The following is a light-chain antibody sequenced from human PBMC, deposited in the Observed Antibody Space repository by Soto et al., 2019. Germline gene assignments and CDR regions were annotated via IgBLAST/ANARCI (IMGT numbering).Light chain of an antibody. J-gene: IGLJ2*01. CDR2: GNN. Sequence: QLVLTQPTSVSGAPGQRVTISCTGSSSNIGAGYDVHWYQQLPGTAPKLLIFGNNNRPSGVPDRFSGSKSGTSASLAISGLQSEDETHYYCATWDGSLNGVVFGGGTKLTVL. CDR1: SSNIGAGYD. CDR3: ATWDGSLNGVV. V-gene: IGLV1-40*01.